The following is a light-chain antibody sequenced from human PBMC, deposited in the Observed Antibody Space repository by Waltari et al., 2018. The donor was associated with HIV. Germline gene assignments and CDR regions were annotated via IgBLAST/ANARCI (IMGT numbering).Light chain of an antibody. J-gene: IGLJ3*02. CDR1: SGSVSTSYY. Sequence: QTVVTQGPSFSVSPGGTVALTCGLSSGSVSTSYYPRWYQQTPGQAPRTLISNTNTRSSGVPDRFSGSILGNKAALTIAGAEADDESDYYCVLYMGSGISVFGGGTKLTVL. CDR2: NTN. V-gene: IGLV8-61*01. CDR3: VLYMGSGISV.